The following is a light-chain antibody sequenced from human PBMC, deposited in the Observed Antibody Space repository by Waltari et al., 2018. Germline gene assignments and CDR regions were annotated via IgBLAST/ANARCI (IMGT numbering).Light chain of an antibody. CDR1: SSDVGGYIF. V-gene: IGLV2-14*01. Sequence: QSALTQPASVSGSPGQSITISCTGTSSDVGGYIFASWYQVHPGKVPKLIIYEVNRRPSWVSNRFSGSKSGNTASLTISGLQAEDEADFYCSSYASSGTLVFGSGTKVTVL. CDR2: EVN. J-gene: IGLJ1*01. CDR3: SSYASSGTLV.